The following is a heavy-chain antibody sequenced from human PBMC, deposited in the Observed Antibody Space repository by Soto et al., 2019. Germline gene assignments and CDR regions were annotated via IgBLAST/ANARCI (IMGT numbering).Heavy chain of an antibody. D-gene: IGHD6-19*01. V-gene: IGHV1-2*02. J-gene: IGHJ4*02. CDR2: INPNSGVT. Sequence: ASVKVSCKASGYTFTGYFMHWVRQAPGQGFEWMGWINPNSGVTNYARKFQGRVTMTRDTSVSTAYMELSRLRSDDTAVYYCARGVCVADPSNLYYFDCSGQATFVTLSS. CDR1: GYTFTGYF. CDR3: ARGVCVADPSNLYYFDC.